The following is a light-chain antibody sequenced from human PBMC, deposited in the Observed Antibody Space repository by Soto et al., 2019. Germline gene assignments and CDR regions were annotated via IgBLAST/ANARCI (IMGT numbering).Light chain of an antibody. V-gene: IGLV2-14*01. CDR3: SSYTSSSTPL. J-gene: IGLJ2*01. CDR1: SRDDGGYNY. Sequence: QSALTQPASVSGSPGQSITISCTGTSRDDGGYNYVSWYQQHPGKAPKLMIYDVSNRTSGVYNRFAGSKSGNTASLTISGLQAEDEADYYCSSYTSSSTPLFGGGTQLTV. CDR2: DVS.